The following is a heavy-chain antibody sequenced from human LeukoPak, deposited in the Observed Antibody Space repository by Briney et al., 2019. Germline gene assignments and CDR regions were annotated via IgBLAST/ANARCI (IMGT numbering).Heavy chain of an antibody. Sequence: SETLSLTCTVSGGSVSSGSYYWRWIRQPPGKGLQWIGYIYYSGSTNYNPSLKSRVTISVDTSKNQFSLKLSSVTAADTAVYYCARDGGPVAGTTRWNYYYGMDVWGKGTTVTVSS. CDR2: IYYSGST. CDR1: GGSVSSGSYY. CDR3: ARDGGPVAGTTRWNYYYGMDV. V-gene: IGHV4-61*01. J-gene: IGHJ6*04. D-gene: IGHD6-19*01.